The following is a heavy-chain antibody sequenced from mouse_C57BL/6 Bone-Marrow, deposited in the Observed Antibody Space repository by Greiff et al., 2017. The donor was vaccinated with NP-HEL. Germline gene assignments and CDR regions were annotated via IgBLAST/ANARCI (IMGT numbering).Heavy chain of an antibody. D-gene: IGHD1-1*01. CDR3: ARYYYGSRGWYFDV. CDR1: GYTFTSYW. Sequence: QVQLQQPGADLVKPGASVTLSCKASGYTFTSYWMHWVQQRPGRGLEWMGRIDPNSGGTKFSELFKTKATLTVDKPSSAAYMQLSSLTSEDSAVYYCARYYYGSRGWYFDVWGAGTTVTVSS. CDR2: IDPNSGGT. J-gene: IGHJ1*01. V-gene: IGHV1-72*01.